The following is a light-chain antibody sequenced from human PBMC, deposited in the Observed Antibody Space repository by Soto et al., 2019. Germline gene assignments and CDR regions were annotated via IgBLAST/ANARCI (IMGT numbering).Light chain of an antibody. CDR2: DVS. CDR3: SSYEGSNTWV. V-gene: IGLV2-8*01. Sequence: QSALTQPPSASGSPGQSVTISCTGTSSDVGGYDFVSWYQHHPGKAPKLIIFDVSKRPSGLPDRFSGSKSGNTASLTVSGLQAEDEADYYCSSYEGSNTWVFGGGTKLTVL. CDR1: SSDVGGYDF. J-gene: IGLJ3*02.